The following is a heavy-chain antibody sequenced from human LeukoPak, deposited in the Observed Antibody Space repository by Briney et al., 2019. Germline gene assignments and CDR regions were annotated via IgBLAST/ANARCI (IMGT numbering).Heavy chain of an antibody. J-gene: IGHJ6*03. CDR3: ARGLDSNYYMDV. Sequence: GASVKVSCKASGYTFTGYYMHWVRQAPGQGLEWMGWINPNSGGTNCAQKFQGRVTMTRDTSISTAYMELSRLGSDDTAVYYCARGLDSNYYMDVWGKGTTVTVSS. CDR1: GYTFTGYY. CDR2: INPNSGGT. D-gene: IGHD3-22*01. V-gene: IGHV1-2*02.